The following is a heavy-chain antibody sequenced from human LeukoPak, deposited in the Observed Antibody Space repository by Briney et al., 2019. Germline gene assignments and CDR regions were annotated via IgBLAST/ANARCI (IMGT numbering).Heavy chain of an antibody. CDR2: ISGGSDSI. J-gene: IGHJ4*02. CDR3: ARDRPPVGAIDY. D-gene: IGHD1-26*01. CDR1: GFTFSDHP. Sequence: GSLRLSCAASGFTFSDHPMNWARQAPGEGLEWVSYISGGSDSIYYADSVKGRFTISRDNAKNSLYLQMNSLRDEDTAVYFCARDRPPVGAIDYWGQGTLVTVSS. V-gene: IGHV3-48*02.